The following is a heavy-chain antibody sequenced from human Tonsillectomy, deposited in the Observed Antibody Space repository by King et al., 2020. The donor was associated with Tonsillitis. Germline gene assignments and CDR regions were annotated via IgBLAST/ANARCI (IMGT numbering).Heavy chain of an antibody. J-gene: IGHJ4*02. CDR2: IIPILGIT. D-gene: IGHD4-23*01. CDR3: ASDDYGGNSN. Sequence: VQLVQSGTEVKKLGSSVKVSCKASGGTFSSDAINWVRQAPGQGLEWMGRIIPILGITNYAQEFQGRVTITADRSTSTAYMVLISLRSDDTAVYYCASDDYGGNSNWGQGTLVTVSS. CDR1: GGTFSSDA. V-gene: IGHV1-69*04.